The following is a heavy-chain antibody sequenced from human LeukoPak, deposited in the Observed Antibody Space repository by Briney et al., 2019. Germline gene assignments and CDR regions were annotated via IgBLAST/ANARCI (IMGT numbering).Heavy chain of an antibody. CDR3: ARDPVGYSSSPEYFQH. J-gene: IGHJ1*01. V-gene: IGHV1-69*13. CDR2: IIPIFGTA. D-gene: IGHD6-6*01. Sequence: SVKVSCKASGYTFTSYAISWVRQAPGQGLEWMGGIIPIFGTANYAQKFQGRVTITADESTSTAYMELSSLRSEDTAVYYCARDPVGYSSSPEYFQHWGQGTLVTVSS. CDR1: GYTFTSYA.